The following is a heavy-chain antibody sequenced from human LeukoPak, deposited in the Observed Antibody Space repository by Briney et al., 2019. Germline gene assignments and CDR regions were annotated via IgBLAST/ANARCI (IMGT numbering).Heavy chain of an antibody. V-gene: IGHV3-11*06. CDR3: ARAPDYGDYHFDY. CDR2: ITSRGGYT. D-gene: IGHD4-17*01. J-gene: IGHJ4*02. Sequence: GGSLRLSCAASGFTFSDYYMSWIRQAPGKGLEWASYITSRGGYTNYADSVKGRFTISRDNAENSLSLQMNSLRAEDTAVYYCARAPDYGDYHFDYWGQGTLVTVSS. CDR1: GFTFSDYY.